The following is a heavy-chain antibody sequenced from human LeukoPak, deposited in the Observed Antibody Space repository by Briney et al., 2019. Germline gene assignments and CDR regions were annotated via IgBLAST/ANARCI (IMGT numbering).Heavy chain of an antibody. Sequence: SVKVSCKASGGTFSSYAISWVRQAPGQGLEWMGGIIPIFGTANYAQKFQGRVTITTDESTSTAYMELSSLRSEDTAVYYCARGDGSGVAATYDYWGQGTRVTVSS. V-gene: IGHV1-69*05. D-gene: IGHD2-15*01. CDR3: ARGDGSGVAATYDY. J-gene: IGHJ4*02. CDR1: GGTFSSYA. CDR2: IIPIFGTA.